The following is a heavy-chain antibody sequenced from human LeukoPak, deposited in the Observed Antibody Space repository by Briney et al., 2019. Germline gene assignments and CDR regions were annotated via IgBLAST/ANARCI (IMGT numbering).Heavy chain of an antibody. D-gene: IGHD5-12*01. V-gene: IGHV3-7*04. CDR3: ARDGTYTDYDPDFDI. Sequence: GGPLRLSCAASGFTFSRFWMSWVRPAPGKGLEWVANIKQDGSEKYYVDSVKGRFTISRDNAKNSLYLQMNSLRAEDTAVFYCARDGTYTDYDPDFDIWGQGTLVTVSS. J-gene: IGHJ4*02. CDR1: GFTFSRFW. CDR2: IKQDGSEK.